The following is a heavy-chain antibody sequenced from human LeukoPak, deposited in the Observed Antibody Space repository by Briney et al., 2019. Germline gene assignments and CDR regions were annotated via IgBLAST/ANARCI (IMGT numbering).Heavy chain of an antibody. J-gene: IGHJ4*02. CDR2: ISGSGATT. V-gene: IGHV3-23*01. D-gene: IGHD6-13*01. CDR1: GFTFSSYA. CDR3: ANLQRGVPATGIFY. Sequence: QPGESLRLSCAASGFTFSSYAMGWVRQAPGKGLECVSIISGSGATTYYADSVKGRSTISRDNSKNTVFLQMNSLGAEDTAIYYCANLQRGVPATGIFYWGQGTLVTVSS.